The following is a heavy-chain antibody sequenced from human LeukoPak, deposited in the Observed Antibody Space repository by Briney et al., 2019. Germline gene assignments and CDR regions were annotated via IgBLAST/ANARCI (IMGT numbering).Heavy chain of an antibody. CDR1: GYTFTGYY. CDR3: ARLSGFSSTTETLNWFDP. J-gene: IGHJ5*02. Sequence: SVKVSCKASGYTFTGYYMHWVRQAPGQGLEWMGWINPNSGGTNYAQKFQGRVTMTRDTSISTAYMELSRLRSDDTAVYYCARLSGFSSTTETLNWFDPWGQGTLVTVSS. CDR2: INPNSGGT. V-gene: IGHV1-2*02. D-gene: IGHD4-17*01.